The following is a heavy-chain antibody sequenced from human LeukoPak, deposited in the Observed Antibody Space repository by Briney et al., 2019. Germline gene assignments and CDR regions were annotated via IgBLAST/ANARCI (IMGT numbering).Heavy chain of an antibody. CDR3: ARAPSEVGGYYPEYFRH. CDR2: IKSDGKT. V-gene: IGHV3-74*01. Sequence: GGSLRLSCEASGFTFSRYWMHGVRQAPGKGLVWVSRIKSDGKTNYADAVKGRFTISRDNAKNTVSLQMDSLRAEDTGVYYCARAPSEVGGYYPEYFRHWGQGTLVTVSS. J-gene: IGHJ1*01. CDR1: GFTFSRYW. D-gene: IGHD3-22*01.